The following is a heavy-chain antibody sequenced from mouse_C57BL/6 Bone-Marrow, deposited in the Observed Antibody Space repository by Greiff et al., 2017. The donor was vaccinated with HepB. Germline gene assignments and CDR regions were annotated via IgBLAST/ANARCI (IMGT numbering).Heavy chain of an antibody. CDR1: GFTFSDYY. Sequence: EVQLVESGGGLVQPGGSLKLSCAASGFTFSDYYMYWVRQTPEKRLEWVAYISNGGGSTYYPDTVKGRFTISRDNAKNTLYLQMSRLKSEDTAMYYCARHNGRLYDAYWYFDVWGTGTTVTVSS. CDR3: ARHNGRLYDAYWYFDV. CDR2: ISNGGGST. J-gene: IGHJ1*03. D-gene: IGHD2-3*01. V-gene: IGHV5-12*01.